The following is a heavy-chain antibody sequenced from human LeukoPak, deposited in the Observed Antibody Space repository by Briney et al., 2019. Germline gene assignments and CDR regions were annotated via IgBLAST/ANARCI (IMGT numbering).Heavy chain of an antibody. D-gene: IGHD5-24*01. V-gene: IGHV4-39*01. CDR2: IYYSGST. J-gene: IGHJ4*02. CDR3: ATQRDGYNSALDY. CDR1: GGSISSSSYY. Sequence: SETLSLTCTVSGGSISSSSYYWGWIRQPPGEGLEWIGSIYYSGSTYYNPSLKSRVTISVDTSKNQFSLKLSSVTAADTAVYYCATQRDGYNSALDYWGQGTLVTVSS.